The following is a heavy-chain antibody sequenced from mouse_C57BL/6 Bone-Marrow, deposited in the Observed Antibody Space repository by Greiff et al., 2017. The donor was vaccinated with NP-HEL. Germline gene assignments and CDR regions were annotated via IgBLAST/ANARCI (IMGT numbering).Heavy chain of an antibody. CDR3: ARDSNYVSWYFDV. Sequence: QVQLKQPGAELVKPGASVKLSCKASGYTFTSYWMQWVKQRPGQGLEWIGEIDPSDSYTNYNQKFKGKATLTVDTSSSTAYMPLSSLTSEDSAVYYCARDSNYVSWYFDVWGTGTTVTVSS. J-gene: IGHJ1*03. V-gene: IGHV1-50*01. D-gene: IGHD2-5*01. CDR2: IDPSDSYT. CDR1: GYTFTSYW.